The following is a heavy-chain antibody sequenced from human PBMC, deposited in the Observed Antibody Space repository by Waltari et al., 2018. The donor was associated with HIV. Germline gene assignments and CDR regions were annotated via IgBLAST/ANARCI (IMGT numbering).Heavy chain of an antibody. D-gene: IGHD3-16*02. V-gene: IGHV3-21*03. Sequence: EVQLVESGGGLVKPGGSLSLSCDVSRFTFCPYNMNWVRQAPGKGLEWVSSISSVGSYIYYPDSFKGRFTISRDNAKNSLYLQMNSLRAEDTAVYYCAGGGYDYAWGTYRPFDYWGQGTLVTVSS. CDR3: AGGGYDYAWGTYRPFDY. CDR1: RFTFCPYN. J-gene: IGHJ4*02. CDR2: ISSVGSYI.